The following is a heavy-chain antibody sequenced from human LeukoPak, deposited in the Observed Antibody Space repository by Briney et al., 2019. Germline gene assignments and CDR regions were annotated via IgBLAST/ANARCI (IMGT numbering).Heavy chain of an antibody. V-gene: IGHV1-2*02. D-gene: IGHD6-13*01. CDR1: GYTFTGYY. Sequence: ASVKVSCKASGYTFTGYYMHWVRQAPGQGLEWMGWINPNSGGTNYAQKFQGRVTMTRDTSVSTAYMELSRLRSDDTAVYYCARIKGDSSRGFDYWGQGTLVTVSS. CDR3: ARIKGDSSRGFDY. CDR2: INPNSGGT. J-gene: IGHJ4*02.